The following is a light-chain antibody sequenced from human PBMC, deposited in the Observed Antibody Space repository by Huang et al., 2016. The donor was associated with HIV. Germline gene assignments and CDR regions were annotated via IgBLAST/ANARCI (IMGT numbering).Light chain of an antibody. CDR2: GAS. J-gene: IGKJ2*01. Sequence: EIVMTQSPATLSVSPGERATLSCRASQSVSSNLAWYQQKPGQGPRLLIYGASTRAPGIPARFSGSGSGTKFTLTISSLQSEDFAFYYCQQYNNWPPEYTFGQGTKLEIK. CDR1: QSVSSN. CDR3: QQYNNWPPEYT. V-gene: IGKV3-15*01.